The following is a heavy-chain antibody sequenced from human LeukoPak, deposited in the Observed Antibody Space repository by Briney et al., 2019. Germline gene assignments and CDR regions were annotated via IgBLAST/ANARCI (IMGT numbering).Heavy chain of an antibody. CDR2: IYYSGST. Sequence: PSETLSLTRTVSGGSISSSSYYWGWIRQPPGKGLEWIGSIYYSGSTYYNPSLKSRVTISVDTSKNQFSLKLSSVTAADTAVYYCARGKYQLLRAYYYYYMDVWGKGTTVTVSS. CDR3: ARGKYQLLRAYYYYYMDV. D-gene: IGHD2-2*01. J-gene: IGHJ6*03. CDR1: GGSISSSSYY. V-gene: IGHV4-39*01.